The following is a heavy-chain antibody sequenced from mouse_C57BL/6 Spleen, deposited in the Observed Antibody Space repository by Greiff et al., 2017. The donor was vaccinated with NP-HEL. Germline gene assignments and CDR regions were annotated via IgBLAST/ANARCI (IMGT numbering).Heavy chain of an antibody. CDR3: ARGGTTAPEDY. J-gene: IGHJ4*01. Sequence: VQLQQPGAELVMPGASVKLSCKASGYTFTSYWMHWVKQRPGQGLEWIGEIDPSDSYTNYNQKFKGKSTLTVDKSSSTAYMQLSSLTSEDSAVYFCARGGTTAPEDYWGQGTSVTVSS. CDR1: GYTFTSYW. V-gene: IGHV1-69*01. D-gene: IGHD1-2*01. CDR2: IDPSDSYT.